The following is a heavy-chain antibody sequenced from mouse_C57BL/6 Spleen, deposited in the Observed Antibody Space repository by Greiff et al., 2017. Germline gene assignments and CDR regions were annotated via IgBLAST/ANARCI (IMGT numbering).Heavy chain of an antibody. D-gene: IGHD2-13*01. J-gene: IGHJ2*01. V-gene: IGHV1-50*01. CDR1: GYTFTSYW. CDR3: ARGDLTYFGD. Sequence: QVQLQQPGAELVKPGASVKLSCKASGYTFTSYWMQWVKQRPGQGLEWIGEIDPSDSYTNYNQKFKGKATLTVDTSSSTAYMQLSSLTSEDAAVYYCARGDLTYFGDWGQGTTRTVSS. CDR2: IDPSDSYT.